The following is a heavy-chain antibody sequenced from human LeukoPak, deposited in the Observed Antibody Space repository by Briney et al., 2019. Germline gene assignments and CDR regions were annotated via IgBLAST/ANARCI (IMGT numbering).Heavy chain of an antibody. CDR1: GFTFSSYS. CDR2: ISGSSSYR. V-gene: IGHV3-21*01. CDR3: ARFGYCSSTSCLDY. D-gene: IGHD2-2*01. Sequence: GGSLRLSCAASGFTFSSYSMNWVRQAPGKGLEWVSSISGSSSYRYYADSVRGRFTISRDNAKNSLYLQMNSLRAEDTAVYYCARFGYCSSTSCLDYWGQGTLVTVSS. J-gene: IGHJ4*02.